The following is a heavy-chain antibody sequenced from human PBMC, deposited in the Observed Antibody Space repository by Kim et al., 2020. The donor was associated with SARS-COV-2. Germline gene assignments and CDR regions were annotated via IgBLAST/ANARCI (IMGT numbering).Heavy chain of an antibody. Sequence: DGSKRYYAASVKGRFTISRDNSKNTLYLQMNSLRAEDTAVYYCAKGGIADWGQGTLVTVSS. D-gene: IGHD6-13*01. V-gene: IGHV3-30*02. CDR3: AKGGIAD. J-gene: IGHJ4*02. CDR2: DGSKR.